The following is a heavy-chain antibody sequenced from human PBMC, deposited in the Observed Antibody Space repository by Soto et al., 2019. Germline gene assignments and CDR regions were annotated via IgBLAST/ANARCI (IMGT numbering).Heavy chain of an antibody. CDR1: GFTFSSYA. V-gene: IGHV3-23*01. J-gene: IGHJ6*02. Sequence: EVQLLESGGGLVQPGGSLRLSCAASGFTFSSYAMSWVRQAPGKGLEWVSAISGSGGSTYYADSVKGRFTISRDNSKNRLYLQMHSVRAEDTAVYYCAKVSGGSYYYYGMDVWGQGTTVTVSS. D-gene: IGHD1-26*01. CDR3: AKVSGGSYYYYGMDV. CDR2: ISGSGGST.